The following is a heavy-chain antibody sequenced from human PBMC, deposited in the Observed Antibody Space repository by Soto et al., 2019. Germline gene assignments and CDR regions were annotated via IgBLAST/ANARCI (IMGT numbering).Heavy chain of an antibody. CDR1: GFTVSSNY. J-gene: IGHJ4*02. Sequence: GGSLRLSCAASGFTVSSNYMSWVRQAPGKGLEWVSVIYSGGSTYYADSVKGRFTISRDNSKNTRYLQMNSLRAEDTAVYYCARVGSGYDKGTVDYWGQGTLVTVSS. CDR3: ARVGSGYDKGTVDY. CDR2: IYSGGST. D-gene: IGHD5-12*01. V-gene: IGHV3-53*01.